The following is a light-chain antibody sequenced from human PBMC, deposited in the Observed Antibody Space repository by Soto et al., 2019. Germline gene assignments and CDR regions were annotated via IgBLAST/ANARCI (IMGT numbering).Light chain of an antibody. CDR3: QQYNSYHT. Sequence: DIQMTQSPSTLSASVGDRVTITCRASQSISSWLAWYQQKPGKAPKLLIYKASSLESGVPSRFSGSGSGTKFTLTISSLQPDDFATYYCQQYNSYHTFGQGTKVEIK. CDR1: QSISSW. J-gene: IGKJ1*01. V-gene: IGKV1-5*03. CDR2: KAS.